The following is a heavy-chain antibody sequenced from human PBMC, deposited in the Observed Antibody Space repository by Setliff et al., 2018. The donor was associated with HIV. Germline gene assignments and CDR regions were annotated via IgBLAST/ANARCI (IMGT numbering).Heavy chain of an antibody. D-gene: IGHD1-26*01. J-gene: IGHJ5*02. CDR2: ISGSGDTA. CDR1: GFTFTSYA. Sequence: GSLRLSCAASGFTFTSYAVSWVRQAPGKGLEWVSAISGSGDTAFYADSVKGRFTISADSSKNTVYLQMNSLRAEDTAVYYCSKFRGGTYYEGDWFDPWGQGTLVTVSS. CDR3: SKFRGGTYYEGDWFDP. V-gene: IGHV3-23*01.